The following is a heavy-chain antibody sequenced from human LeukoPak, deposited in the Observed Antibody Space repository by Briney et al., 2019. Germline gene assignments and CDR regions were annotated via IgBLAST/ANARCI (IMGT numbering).Heavy chain of an antibody. Sequence: GASVKVSCKAFGYTFISYYMNWVRQAPGQGLEWMGIINPSGGSTSCAQKFQGRVTMTRDTSTSTVYMELSSLRSEDTAVYYCARGRLSTVVSPLWDWGQGTLVTVSS. CDR1: GYTFISYY. CDR3: ARGRLSTVVSPLWD. J-gene: IGHJ4*02. V-gene: IGHV1-46*01. D-gene: IGHD4-23*01. CDR2: INPSGGST.